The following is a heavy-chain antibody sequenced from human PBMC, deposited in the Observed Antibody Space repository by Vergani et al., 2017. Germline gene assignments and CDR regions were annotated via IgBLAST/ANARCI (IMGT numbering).Heavy chain of an antibody. CDR2: SYHSGST. CDR1: GGSISSGGYS. CDR3: ARVCPVDRYFDY. J-gene: IGHJ4*02. Sequence: QLQLQESGPGLVKPSQTLSLTCAVSGGSISSGGYSWSWIRQPPGKGLEWIGYSYHSGSTYYNPSLKSRVTISVDRSKNQFSLKLSSVTAADTAVYYCARVCPVDRYFDYWGQGTLVTVSS. V-gene: IGHV4-30-2*01.